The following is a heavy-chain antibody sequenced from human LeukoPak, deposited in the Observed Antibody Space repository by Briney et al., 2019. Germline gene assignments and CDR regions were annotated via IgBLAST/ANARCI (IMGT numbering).Heavy chain of an antibody. V-gene: IGHV4-4*02. D-gene: IGHD6-13*01. J-gene: IGHJ4*02. CDR3: ARSGIAAAGTISHFDY. Sequence: SGTLSLTCAVSGGSISSSNWWSWVRQPPGKGLEWIGEIYHSGSTNYNPSLKSRVTISVDKSKNQFSLKLSSVTAADTAVYYCARSGIAAAGTISHFDYWGQGTLVTVSS. CDR1: GGSISSSNW. CDR2: IYHSGST.